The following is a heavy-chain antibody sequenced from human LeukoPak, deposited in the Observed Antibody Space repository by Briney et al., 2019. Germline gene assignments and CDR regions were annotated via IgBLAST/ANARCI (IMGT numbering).Heavy chain of an antibody. D-gene: IGHD3-9*01. Sequence: SETLSLTCTVSICSLNSYFWTWVRQPAGKGLEWIGRVSDTGRAYYNPSLESRVTISLDTSKNQFSLKVTSVTAADTAVYYCARGKEMTRTSGYYSFDFWGQGTLVSVSS. J-gene: IGHJ4*02. CDR2: VSDTGRA. CDR3: ARGKEMTRTSGYYSFDF. V-gene: IGHV4-4*07. CDR1: ICSLNSYF.